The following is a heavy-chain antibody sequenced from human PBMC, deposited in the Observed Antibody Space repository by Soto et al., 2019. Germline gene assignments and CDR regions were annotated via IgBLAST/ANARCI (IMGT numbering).Heavy chain of an antibody. CDR2: IDHSGYT. V-gene: IGHV4-34*01. CDR1: GGSFSGYY. Sequence: XATLSLPFAVYGGSFSGYYWNWIRQPPGKGLEWIGEIDHSGYTYFNPSLKSRATTSVDTSKNQFSLRLTSVTAADTAIYYCTRRYNWNDNYFDPWGPGALVTVSS. CDR3: TRRYNWNDNYFDP. D-gene: IGHD1-20*01. J-gene: IGHJ5*02.